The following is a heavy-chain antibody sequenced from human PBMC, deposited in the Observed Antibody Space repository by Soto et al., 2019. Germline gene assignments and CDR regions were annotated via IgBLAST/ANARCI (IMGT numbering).Heavy chain of an antibody. CDR1: GFTFSNAW. CDR3: TTVGQNDDFWSGYYTPFYYYYMDV. J-gene: IGHJ6*03. V-gene: IGHV3-15*01. Sequence: EVQLVESGGGLVKPGGSLRLSCAASGFTFSNAWMSWVRQAPGKGLEWVGRIKSKTDGGTTDYAAPVQGRFIISRDDSKNTLYLQMNSLKTEDTAVYYCTTVGQNDDFWSGYYTPFYYYYMDVWGKGTTVSVSS. D-gene: IGHD3-3*01. CDR2: IKSKTDGGTT.